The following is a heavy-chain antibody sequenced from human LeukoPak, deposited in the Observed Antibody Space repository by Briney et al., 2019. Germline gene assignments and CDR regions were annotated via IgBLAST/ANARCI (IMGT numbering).Heavy chain of an antibody. J-gene: IGHJ4*02. CDR2: INPNSGDT. D-gene: IGHD3-10*02. V-gene: IGHV1-2*06. CDR1: GYTFTAHY. Sequence: GASEKVSCKASGYTFTAHYMHWVRQAPGQGLEWMGRINPNSGDTVYAQKFQGRVTMTGDTSISTTYMELSRLRSDDTAVYYCAREEDYVADYWGQGTLVTVSS. CDR3: AREEDYVADY.